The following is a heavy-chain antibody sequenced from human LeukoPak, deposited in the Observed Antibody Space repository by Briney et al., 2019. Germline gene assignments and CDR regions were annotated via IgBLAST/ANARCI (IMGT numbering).Heavy chain of an antibody. D-gene: IGHD3-3*01. CDR3: AKVILGVNVPHWFDR. V-gene: IGHV3-23*01. Sequence: SSGGATTYYADSVKGRFTISRDNYKNTLYLQMSSLRAEDTAVYYCAKVILGVNVPHWFDRWGQGTLVTVSS. J-gene: IGHJ5*02. CDR2: SSGGATT.